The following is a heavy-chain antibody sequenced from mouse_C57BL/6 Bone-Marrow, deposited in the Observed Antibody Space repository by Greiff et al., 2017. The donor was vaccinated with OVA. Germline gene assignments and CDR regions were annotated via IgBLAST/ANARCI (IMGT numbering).Heavy chain of an antibody. CDR1: GYTFTDYI. V-gene: IGHV1-22*01. J-gene: IGHJ4*01. CDR3: ARGYYGSSYAMDY. D-gene: IGHD1-1*01. Sequence: EVQLQQSGPELVKPGASVKMSCKASGYTFTDYIMHWVKQSHGKSLEWIGYINPNNGGTSYNQKFKGKATLTVNKSSSTAYMELRSLTSEDSAVYYCARGYYGSSYAMDYWGQGTSVTVSS. CDR2: INPNNGGT.